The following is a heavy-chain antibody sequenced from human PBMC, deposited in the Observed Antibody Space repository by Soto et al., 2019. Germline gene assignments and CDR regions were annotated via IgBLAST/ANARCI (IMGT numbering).Heavy chain of an antibody. CDR3: ARERGWPLDY. CDR2: ISYDGSNK. V-gene: IGHV3-30-3*01. D-gene: IGHD6-19*01. Sequence: QVQLVESGGGVVQPGRSLRLSCAASGFTFSSYAMHWVRQAPGKGLEWVAVISYDGSNKYYADSVKGRFTISRDNSKNTLYLQMNSLRAEDTAVYYCARERGWPLDYRGQGTLVTVSS. CDR1: GFTFSSYA. J-gene: IGHJ4*02.